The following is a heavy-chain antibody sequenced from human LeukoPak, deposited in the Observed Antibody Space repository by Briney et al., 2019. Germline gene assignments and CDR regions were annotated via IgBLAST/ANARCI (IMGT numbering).Heavy chain of an antibody. CDR3: AREYSSGWSSFDY. CDR2: ISSSSSYI. CDR1: GFTFSSYS. D-gene: IGHD6-19*01. J-gene: IGHJ4*02. V-gene: IGHV3-21*04. Sequence: GSLRLSCAASGFTFSSYSMNWVRQAPGKGLEWVSSISSSSSYIYYADSVKGRFTISRDNAKNSLYLQMNSLRAEDTAVYYCAREYSSGWSSFDYWGQGTLVTVSS.